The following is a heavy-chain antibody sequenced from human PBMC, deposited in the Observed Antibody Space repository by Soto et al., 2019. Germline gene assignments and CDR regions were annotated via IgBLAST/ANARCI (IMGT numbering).Heavy chain of an antibody. CDR1: GFTFSSYG. CDR2: IWYDGSNK. V-gene: IGHV3-33*01. J-gene: IGHJ6*02. CDR3: ARSKSENYYDSSGYVYYYYGMDV. D-gene: IGHD3-22*01. Sequence: QVQLVESGGGVVQPGRSLRLSCAASGFTFSSYGMHWVRQAPGKGLEWVAVIWYDGSNKYYADSVKGRFTISRDNSKNTLYLQRNSLRAEDTAVYYCARSKSENYYDSSGYVYYYYGMDVWGQGTTVTVSS.